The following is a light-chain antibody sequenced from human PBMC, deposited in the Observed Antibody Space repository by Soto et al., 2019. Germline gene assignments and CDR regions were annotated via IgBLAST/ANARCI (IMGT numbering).Light chain of an antibody. Sequence: EVVWTQSPGTLSLSPGERATLSCRASQSVATNSFAWYQQKPGQAPRLLIYGASTRATGIPARFSGSGSGTEFTLTISSLQSEDFAVYYCQQYNNWTPLTFGQGTKVDIK. CDR3: QQYNNWTPLT. CDR1: QSVATN. J-gene: IGKJ1*01. CDR2: GAS. V-gene: IGKV3-15*01.